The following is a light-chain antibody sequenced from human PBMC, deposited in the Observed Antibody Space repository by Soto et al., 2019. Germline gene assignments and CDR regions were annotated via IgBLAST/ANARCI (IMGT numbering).Light chain of an antibody. CDR2: DVS. CDR3: SSYTSSSTPLYV. CDR1: SSDVGGYNY. Sequence: SSLTQPSSVSGFPGQSITIFCTGTSSDVGGYNYVSWYQQHPGKAPKLMIYDVSNRPSGVSNRFSGSKSGNTASLTISGLQAEDEADYYCSSYTSSSTPLYVFGTGTKVTVL. J-gene: IGLJ1*01. V-gene: IGLV2-14*01.